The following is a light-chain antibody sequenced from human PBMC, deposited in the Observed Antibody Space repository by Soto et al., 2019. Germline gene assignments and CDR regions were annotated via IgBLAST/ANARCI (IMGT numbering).Light chain of an antibody. CDR1: DIASKS. Sequence: SSELTQPPSVSVAPGQTARISCGGNDIASKSAHWSQQKPGQAPVLVVYDDNDRPSGIPERLSGSNSGDTATLTISRVEAGDEADYYCQVWDSSSDHYVFGSGTKVTVL. V-gene: IGLV3-21*02. J-gene: IGLJ1*01. CDR2: DDN. CDR3: QVWDSSSDHYV.